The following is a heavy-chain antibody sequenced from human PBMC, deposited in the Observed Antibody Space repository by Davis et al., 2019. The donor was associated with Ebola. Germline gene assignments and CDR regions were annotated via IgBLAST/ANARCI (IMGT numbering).Heavy chain of an antibody. CDR1: GDSVSSGG. D-gene: IGHD1-26*01. CDR2: TYYSSKWYN. J-gene: IGHJ6*02. CDR3: VRGWGRTGMGV. V-gene: IGHV6-1*01. Sequence: PSETLSLTCAISGDSVSSGGWNWIRQSPSRGLEWLGRTYYSSKWYNDYAVSVKSRITINPDTSKNQFSLQLSSVTPEDTAVYYCVRGWGRTGMGVWGQGTTDIVSS.